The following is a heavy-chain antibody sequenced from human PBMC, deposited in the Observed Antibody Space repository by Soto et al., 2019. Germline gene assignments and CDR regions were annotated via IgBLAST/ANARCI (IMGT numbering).Heavy chain of an antibody. CDR3: ARGPRGVVVPAAGGYYFEY. CDR1: GGSFSGYY. V-gene: IGHV4-34*01. CDR2: INHSGST. Sequence: PSETLSLTCTVYGGSFSGYYWSWIRQPPGKGLEWIGEINHSGSTNYNPSLKSRVTISVDTSKNQFSLKLSSVTAADTAVYYCARGPRGVVVPAAGGYYFEYWGQGTLVTVPS. J-gene: IGHJ4*02. D-gene: IGHD2-2*01.